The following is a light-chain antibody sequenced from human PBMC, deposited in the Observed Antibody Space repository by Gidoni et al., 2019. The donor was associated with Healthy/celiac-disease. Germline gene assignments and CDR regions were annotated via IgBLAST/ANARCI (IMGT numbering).Light chain of an antibody. J-gene: IGKJ2*01. CDR3: QQYGSSYT. CDR1: QSVSSSY. CDR2: GAS. V-gene: IGKV3-20*01. Sequence: ELVFTPSPGTLSLSPGERATLSCRASQSVSSSYLAWYQQKPGQAPRLLIYGASSRATGIPDRFSGSGYGTDFTLTISRLEPEDFAVYYWQQYGSSYTFGQGTKLEIK.